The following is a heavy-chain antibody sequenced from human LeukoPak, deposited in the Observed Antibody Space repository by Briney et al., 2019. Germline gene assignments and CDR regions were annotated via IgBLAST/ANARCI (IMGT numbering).Heavy chain of an antibody. CDR1: GYTFTSYD. CDR3: ATGVKYSHETSGYVNWFDT. Sequence: GASVKVSCKSSGYTFTSYDINWVRQAPGKGLEWMGGFDPEDGESVYPQRFQGRVTMTEDTSTDTAYMELSSLRSEDTAVYYCATGVKYSHETSGYVNWFDTWGQGTLVTVSS. J-gene: IGHJ5*02. CDR2: FDPEDGES. D-gene: IGHD3-22*01. V-gene: IGHV1-24*01.